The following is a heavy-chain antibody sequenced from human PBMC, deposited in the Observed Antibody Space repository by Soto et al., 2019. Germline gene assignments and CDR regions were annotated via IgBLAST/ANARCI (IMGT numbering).Heavy chain of an antibody. Sequence: SETLSITCTVSGGSISSGDYNWSWIRQHPGKGLEWIGYIYYSGSTYYNPSLKSRITISVDTSKNQFSLKLSSVTAADTAVYYCARDQYSGFQFHYWGQGTLVTVS. D-gene: IGHD5-12*01. CDR3: ARDQYSGFQFHY. CDR1: GGSISSGDYN. J-gene: IGHJ4*02. CDR2: IYYSGST. V-gene: IGHV4-31*03.